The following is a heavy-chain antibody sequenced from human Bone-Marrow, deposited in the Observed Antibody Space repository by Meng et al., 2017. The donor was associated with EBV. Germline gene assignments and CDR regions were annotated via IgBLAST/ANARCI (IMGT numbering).Heavy chain of an antibody. V-gene: IGHV3-30*18. J-gene: IGHJ4*02. Sequence: QVQLVXXXXXXVQXGXXXRLSXXASGFTLSSYGMHWVRQAPGKGLEWVAVISYDGSNKYYADSVKGRFTISRDNSKNTLYLQMNSLRAEDTAVYYCAKDLQVGEKTAMAYIVDYWGQGTLVTVSS. CDR1: GFTLSSYG. CDR3: AKDLQVGEKTAMAYIVDY. CDR2: ISYDGSNK. D-gene: IGHD5-18*01.